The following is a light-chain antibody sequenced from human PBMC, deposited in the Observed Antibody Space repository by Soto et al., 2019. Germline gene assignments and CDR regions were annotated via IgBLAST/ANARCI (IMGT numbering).Light chain of an antibody. V-gene: IGKV3-11*01. J-gene: IGKJ5*01. Sequence: EIVMTQSPATLSVSLGERVTLSCRASQSVSNYLGWYQQKPGQAPRLLIYDASSRATGIPARFSGSGSGTDFTLTISSLEPEDFAIYYCQQRSNWPLTFGQGTRLEIK. CDR1: QSVSNY. CDR3: QQRSNWPLT. CDR2: DAS.